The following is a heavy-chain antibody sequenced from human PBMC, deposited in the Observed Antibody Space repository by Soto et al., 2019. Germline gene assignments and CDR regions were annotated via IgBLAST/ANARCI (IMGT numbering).Heavy chain of an antibody. V-gene: IGHV3-30*18. CDR2: ISYDGSNK. D-gene: IGHD3-22*01. CDR3: AKDRDPNYYDSSGYYQNYYYYYGMDV. CDR1: GFTFSSYG. Sequence: PGGSLRLSCAASGFTFSSYGMHWVRQAPGKGLEWVAVISYDGSNKYYADSVKGRFTISRDNSKNTLYLQMNSLRAEDTAVYYCAKDRDPNYYDSSGYYQNYYYYYGMDVWGQGTTVTVPS. J-gene: IGHJ6*02.